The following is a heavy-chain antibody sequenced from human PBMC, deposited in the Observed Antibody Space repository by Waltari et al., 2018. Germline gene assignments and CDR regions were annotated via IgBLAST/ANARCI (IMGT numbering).Heavy chain of an antibody. J-gene: IGHJ6*03. Sequence: QVQLVQSGAEVKKPGSXVXVACKASGGTFSXYAXXXVRKDPRKGVEWMGEISHMFGTANYEHKFQGRVTITADESTSTAYMELSSLRSEDTAVYYCARGLSSPPYYYYYYMDVWGKGTTVTVSS. CDR3: ARGLSSPPYYYYYYMDV. CDR1: GGTFSXYA. V-gene: IGHV1-69*12. CDR2: ISHMFGTA. D-gene: IGHD2-15*01.